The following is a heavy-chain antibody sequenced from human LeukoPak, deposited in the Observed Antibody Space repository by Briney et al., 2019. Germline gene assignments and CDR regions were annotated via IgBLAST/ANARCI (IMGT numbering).Heavy chain of an antibody. V-gene: IGHV3-20*01. Sequence: GGSLRLSCAASGFTFDDHGMNWVRQAPGKGLEWVSGINWNGGSTFYADSVKGRFTISRDNAKNALYLQMNSLTVEDAALYHCARDRSYGSFDFWGQGTLVTVSS. CDR1: GFTFDDHG. CDR3: ARDRSYGSFDF. J-gene: IGHJ4*02. D-gene: IGHD5-18*01. CDR2: INWNGGST.